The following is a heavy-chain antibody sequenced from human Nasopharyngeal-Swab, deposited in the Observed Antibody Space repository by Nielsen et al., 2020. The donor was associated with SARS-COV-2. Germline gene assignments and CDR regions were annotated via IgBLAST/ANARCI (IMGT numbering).Heavy chain of an antibody. CDR1: GFTVSSNY. D-gene: IGHD4-17*01. CDR2: IYTGGST. J-gene: IGHJ4*02. V-gene: IGHV3-66*01. CDR3: ARERDYGDYAVFDY. Sequence: GGSLRLSCAASGFTVSSNYMNWVRQAPGKGLEWVSVIYTGGSTYYADSVKGRFTISRDNSKNTLYLQMNSLRAEDTAVYYCARERDYGDYAVFDYWGQGTLVTVSS.